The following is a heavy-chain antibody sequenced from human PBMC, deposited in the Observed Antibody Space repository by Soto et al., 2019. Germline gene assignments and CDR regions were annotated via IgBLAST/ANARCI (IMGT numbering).Heavy chain of an antibody. V-gene: IGHV4-30-4*01. Sequence: KPSETLSLTCTVSVGSIDNYEYYWTWIRQPPGKGLEWVGYIYYSGRTNYNPSLNSRLTISLDTSKNQFSLRLTSVSAADTAMYYCARDRSNSPDYFDYWGQGTLVTVSS. CDR2: IYYSGRT. J-gene: IGHJ4*02. CDR1: VGSIDNYEYY. D-gene: IGHD6-6*01. CDR3: ARDRSNSPDYFDY.